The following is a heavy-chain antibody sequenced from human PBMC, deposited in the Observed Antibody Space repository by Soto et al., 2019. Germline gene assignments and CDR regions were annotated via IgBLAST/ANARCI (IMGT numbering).Heavy chain of an antibody. D-gene: IGHD3-22*01. Sequence: QVQLVESGGGVVQPGRSLRLSCAASGFTFSSYARHWVRQAPGKGLEWVAVISYDGSNKYYADSVKGRFTISRDNSKNTLYLQMNSLRAEDTAVYYCARDSVVLYNYYGMDVWGQGTTVTVSS. J-gene: IGHJ6*02. CDR3: ARDSVVLYNYYGMDV. CDR2: ISYDGSNK. CDR1: GFTFSSYA. V-gene: IGHV3-30-3*01.